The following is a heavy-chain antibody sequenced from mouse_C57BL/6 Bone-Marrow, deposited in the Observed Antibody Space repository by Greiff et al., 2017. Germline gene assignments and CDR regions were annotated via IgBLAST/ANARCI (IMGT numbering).Heavy chain of an antibody. CDR3: ARSRGYAMDY. J-gene: IGHJ4*01. CDR1: GYTFTSYW. Sequence: QVQLQQPGAELVRPGTSVKLSCKASGYTFTSYWMHWVKQRPGQGLEWIGVIDPSDSYTNYNQKFKGKATLTVDTSSSTAYMQLSSLTSEDSAVYYGARSRGYAMDYWGQGTAVTVSS. V-gene: IGHV1-59*01. CDR2: IDPSDSYT.